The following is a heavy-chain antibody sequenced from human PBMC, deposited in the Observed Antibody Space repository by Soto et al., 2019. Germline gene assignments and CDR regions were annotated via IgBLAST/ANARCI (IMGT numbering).Heavy chain of an antibody. D-gene: IGHD3-10*01. CDR3: VKDYTMVRGDHDY. CDR1: GFTFSSYA. Sequence: GGSLRLSCSASGFTFSSYAMHWVRQAPGKGLECVSAISSNGGSTYYADSVKGRFTISDANSKHNLYLQMSSLRAEDAAVYYCVKDYTMVRGDHDYWGQGTLVTVSS. J-gene: IGHJ4*02. V-gene: IGHV3-64D*08. CDR2: ISSNGGST.